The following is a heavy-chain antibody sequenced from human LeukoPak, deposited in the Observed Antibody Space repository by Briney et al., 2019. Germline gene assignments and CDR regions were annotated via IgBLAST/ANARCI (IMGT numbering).Heavy chain of an antibody. Sequence: SETLSLTCAVYGGSFSGYYWSWIRQPPGKGLEWIGEINHRGSTNYNPSLKSRVTISVDTSKNQFSLKLSSVTAADTAVYYCARGRYYYGSGSYLSYYYGMDVWGQGTTVTVSS. J-gene: IGHJ6*02. CDR3: ARGRYYYGSGSYLSYYYGMDV. D-gene: IGHD3-10*01. V-gene: IGHV4-34*01. CDR1: GGSFSGYY. CDR2: INHRGST.